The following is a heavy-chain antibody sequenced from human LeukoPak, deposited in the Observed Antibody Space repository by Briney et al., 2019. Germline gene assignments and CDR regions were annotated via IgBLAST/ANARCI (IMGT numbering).Heavy chain of an antibody. V-gene: IGHV4-30-4*01. J-gene: IGHJ6*02. CDR1: GGSISSGDYY. CDR3: ARDRSGSMVRGVMRYYYYGMDV. CDR2: IYYSGST. D-gene: IGHD3-10*01. Sequence: SQTLSLTCTVSGGSISSGDYYWSWIRQPPGKGLEWIGYIYYSGSTYYNPSLKSRVTISVDTSKNQFSLKLSSVTAADTAVYYCARDRSGSMVRGVMRYYYYGMDVWGQGTTVTVSS.